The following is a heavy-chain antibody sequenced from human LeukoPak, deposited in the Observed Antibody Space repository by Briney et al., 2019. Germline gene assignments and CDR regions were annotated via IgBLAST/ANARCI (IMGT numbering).Heavy chain of an antibody. CDR1: GYTFTSYG. CDR3: ATPPGDFWSGSYYYGMDV. J-gene: IGHJ6*02. D-gene: IGHD3-3*01. V-gene: IGHV1-18*01. Sequence: GASVKVSCKASGYTFTSYGISWVRQAPGQGLEWMGWISAYNGNTNYAQKLQGRVTMTRDTSISTAYMELSRLRSDDTAVYYCATPPGDFWSGSYYYGMDVWGQGTTVTVSS. CDR2: ISAYNGNT.